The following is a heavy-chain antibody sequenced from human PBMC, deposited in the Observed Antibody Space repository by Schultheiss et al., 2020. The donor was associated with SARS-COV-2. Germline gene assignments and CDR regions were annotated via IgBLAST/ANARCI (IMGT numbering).Heavy chain of an antibody. D-gene: IGHD5-18*01. CDR1: GFTFSSYS. CDR2: ISSSSSYI. J-gene: IGHJ6*02. V-gene: IGHV3-21*01. CDR3: ARDVWYEEIQLWLVRPYYDCGMDV. Sequence: GESLKISCAASGFTFSSYSMNWVRQAPGKGLEWVSSISSSSSYIYYADSVKGRFTISRDNAKNSLYLQMNSLRAEDTAVYYCARDVWYEEIQLWLVRPYYDCGMDVWGQGTTVTVSS.